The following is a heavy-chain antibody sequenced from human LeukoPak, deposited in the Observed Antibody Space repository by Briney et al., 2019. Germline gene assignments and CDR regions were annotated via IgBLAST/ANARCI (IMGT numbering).Heavy chain of an antibody. V-gene: IGHV3-53*01. CDR2: IYSGGST. D-gene: IGHD2-2*01. CDR1: GFTVSSNY. CDR3: ASPRLGYCSSITCYPFDY. J-gene: IGHJ4*02. Sequence: GGSLRLSCAASGFTVSSNYKSWVRQAPGKGLEWVSVIYSGGSTYYADSVKGRFTISRDNSKNTLYLQMNSLRAEDTAVYYCASPRLGYCSSITCYPFDYWGQGTLVTVSS.